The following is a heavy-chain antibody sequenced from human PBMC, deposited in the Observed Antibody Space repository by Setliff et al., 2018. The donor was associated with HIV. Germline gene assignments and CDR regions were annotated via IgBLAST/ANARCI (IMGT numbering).Heavy chain of an antibody. J-gene: IGHJ4*02. V-gene: IGHV3-30*02. Sequence: GGSLRLSCAASGFSFSSYGMHWVRQAPGKGLEWVAFLRYDETSEDYADSVRGRFTITRDNSNNTLHLHMNSLKPEDTAVYYCAKDWGKYYYLSGRHYNPFDHWGQGTLVTVSS. CDR3: AKDWGKYYYLSGRHYNPFDH. CDR1: GFSFSSYG. CDR2: LRYDETSE. D-gene: IGHD3-10*01.